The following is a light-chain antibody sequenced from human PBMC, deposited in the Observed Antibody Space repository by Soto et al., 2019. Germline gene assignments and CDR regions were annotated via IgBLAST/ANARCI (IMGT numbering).Light chain of an antibody. CDR3: QQYDNWPPLT. CDR2: GAS. V-gene: IGKV3D-15*01. Sequence: EIVLTQSPVTLSLSPGERATLSCRASQSVSSNLAWYQQKPGQAPRLLIYGASSRATGIPDRFSGSGSGTEFTLTISSLQSEDFAVYYCQQYDNWPPLTFGGGTKVDIK. J-gene: IGKJ4*01. CDR1: QSVSSN.